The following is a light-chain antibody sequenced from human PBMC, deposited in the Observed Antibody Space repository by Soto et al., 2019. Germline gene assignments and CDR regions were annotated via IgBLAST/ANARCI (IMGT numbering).Light chain of an antibody. CDR2: DAS. J-gene: IGKJ4*01. CDR1: QSISTW. Sequence: DIQMTQSPSTLSASVGDRVTITCRASQSISTWLAWYQQKPGKVPKLLIYDASSLESGVPSRFSGSGSGTEFTLTINSLQPDDFATYYCQQYNSYSLFGGGTKVDIK. V-gene: IGKV1-5*01. CDR3: QQYNSYSL.